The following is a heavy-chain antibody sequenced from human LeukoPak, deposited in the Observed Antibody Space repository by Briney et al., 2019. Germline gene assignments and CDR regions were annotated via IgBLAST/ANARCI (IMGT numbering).Heavy chain of an antibody. CDR2: INPNSGGT. J-gene: IGHJ4*02. CDR1: GYTFTGYY. V-gene: IGHV1-2*02. D-gene: IGHD6-19*01. CDR3: ARNVYDLRGQWLVPGFDY. Sequence: ASVKVSCTASGYTFTGYYMHWVRQAPGQGLEWMGWINPNSGGTNYAQKFQGRITMTRDTSISTAYMEVSSLRAEDTAVYYCARNVYDLRGQWLVPGFDYWGQGTLVTVSS.